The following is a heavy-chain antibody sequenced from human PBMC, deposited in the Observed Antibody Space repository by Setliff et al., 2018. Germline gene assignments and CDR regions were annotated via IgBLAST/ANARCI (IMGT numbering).Heavy chain of an antibody. CDR2: IRSKAYGGTT. CDR3: TRDSKWELLRVFDY. Sequence: PGGSLRLSCAASGFTFSSYSMNWVRQAPGKGLEWVGFIRSKAYGGTTEYAASVKGRFTISRDDSKSIAYLQMNSLKTEDTAVYYCTRDSKWELLRVFDYWGQGTLVTSPQ. V-gene: IGHV3-49*04. D-gene: IGHD1-26*01. CDR1: GFTFSSYS. J-gene: IGHJ4*02.